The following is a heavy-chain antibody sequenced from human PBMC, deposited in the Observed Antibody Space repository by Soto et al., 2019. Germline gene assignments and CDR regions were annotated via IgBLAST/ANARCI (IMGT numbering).Heavy chain of an antibody. CDR3: ARTAAPHYYYYYYYMDV. Sequence: GASVKVSCKASGYTFTSYAMHWVRQAPGQRLEWMGWINAGNGNTKYSQKFQGRVTITRDTSASTAYMELSSLRSEDTAVYYCARTAAPHYYYYYYYMDVWGKGTTVTV. J-gene: IGHJ6*03. CDR1: GYTFTSYA. D-gene: IGHD2-15*01. CDR2: INAGNGNT. V-gene: IGHV1-3*01.